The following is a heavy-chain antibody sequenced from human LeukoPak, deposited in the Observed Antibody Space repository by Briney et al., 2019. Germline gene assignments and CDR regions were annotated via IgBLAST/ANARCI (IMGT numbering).Heavy chain of an antibody. CDR1: GFTFSSNW. Sequence: GGSLRLSCAPSGFTFSSNWMHWVRHAPGQGLVWVSRIKGDGISTNYADSVKGRFTISRDIAKNTLYLQMNSLRAEDTGVYYCAKDHYWSIDYWGRGTLVTVSS. J-gene: IGHJ4*02. V-gene: IGHV3-74*01. CDR3: AKDHYWSIDY. CDR2: IKGDGIST. D-gene: IGHD3-3*01.